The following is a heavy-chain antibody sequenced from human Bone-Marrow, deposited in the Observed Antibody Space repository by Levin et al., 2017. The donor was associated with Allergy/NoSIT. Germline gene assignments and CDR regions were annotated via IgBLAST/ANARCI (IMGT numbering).Heavy chain of an antibody. D-gene: IGHD4-17*01. CDR3: ARSPNNDYGDYSLNY. Sequence: TGGSLRLSCAASGFTFSSYWMSWVRQAPGKGLEWVANIKQDGSEKYYVDSVKGRFTISRDNAKNSLYLQMNSLRAEDTAVYYCARSPNNDYGDYSLNYWGQGTLVTVSS. CDR2: IKQDGSEK. V-gene: IGHV3-7*03. J-gene: IGHJ4*02. CDR1: GFTFSSYW.